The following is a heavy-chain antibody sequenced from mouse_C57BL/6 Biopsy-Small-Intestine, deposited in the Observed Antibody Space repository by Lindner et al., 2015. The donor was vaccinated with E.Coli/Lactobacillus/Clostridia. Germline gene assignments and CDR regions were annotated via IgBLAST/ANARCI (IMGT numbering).Heavy chain of an antibody. Sequence: VQLQESGAELVRPGASVKLSCTASGFNIKDDYMHWVKQRPEQGLEWIGWIDPENGDTEYASKFQGKATITADTSSNTAYLQLSSLTSEDTAVYYCTHYGSSLDYWGQGTTLTVPS. D-gene: IGHD1-1*01. CDR1: GFNIKDDY. CDR2: IDPENGDT. J-gene: IGHJ2*01. V-gene: IGHV14-4*01. CDR3: THYGSSLDY.